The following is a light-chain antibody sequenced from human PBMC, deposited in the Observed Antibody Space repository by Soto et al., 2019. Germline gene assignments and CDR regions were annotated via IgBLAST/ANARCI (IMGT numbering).Light chain of an antibody. CDR1: QSVSSTH. CDR3: QQYGSSLSIT. CDR2: GPS. V-gene: IGKV3-20*01. Sequence: EFVLTQSPGTLSLSQGERPTLXXRASQSVSSTHLAWYQQKPGQAPRLXXYGPSSRATGIPDRFSGSGSGTDFTLTISRLEPEDFAVYYCQQYGSSLSITFGQGTRLEIK. J-gene: IGKJ5*01.